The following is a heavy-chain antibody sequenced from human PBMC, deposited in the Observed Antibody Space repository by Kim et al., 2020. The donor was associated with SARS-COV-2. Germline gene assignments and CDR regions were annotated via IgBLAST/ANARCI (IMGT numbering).Heavy chain of an antibody. Sequence: RDTSYSDTVKGRFTISRHNAKSNVYRQMNRLRADDTAIYYCARGGAGGLDNWGQGTMVTVST. CDR3: ARGGAGGLDN. D-gene: IGHD3-10*01. CDR2: RDT. J-gene: IGHJ3*02. V-gene: IGHV3-74*01.